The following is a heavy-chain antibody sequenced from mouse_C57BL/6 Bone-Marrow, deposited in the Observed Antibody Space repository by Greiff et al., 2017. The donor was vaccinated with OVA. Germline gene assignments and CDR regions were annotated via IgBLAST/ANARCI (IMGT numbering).Heavy chain of an antibody. D-gene: IGHD1-1*01. V-gene: IGHV5-4*01. CDR1: GFTFSSYA. CDR2: ISDGGSYT. Sequence: EVKVVESGGGLVKPGGSLKLSCAASGFTFSSYAMSWVRQTPEKRLEWVATISDGGSYTYYPDNVKGRFTISRDNAKNNLYLQMSHLKSEDTAMYYCAREYYGSFYAMDYWGQGTSVTVSS. J-gene: IGHJ4*01. CDR3: AREYYGSFYAMDY.